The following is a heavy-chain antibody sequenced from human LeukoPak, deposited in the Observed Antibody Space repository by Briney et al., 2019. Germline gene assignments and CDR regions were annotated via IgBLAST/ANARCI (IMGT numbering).Heavy chain of an antibody. CDR1: GFTFSSYG. Sequence: GGSLRLSCAASGFTFSSYGMHWVRQAPGKGLEWVAFIRYDGSNKYYADSVKGRFTISRDNSKNSLYLQMTSLRVEDTAVYFCAKSRAPTAAPSAFHIWGQGTMVTVSS. J-gene: IGHJ3*02. CDR2: IRYDGSNK. CDR3: AKSRAPTAAPSAFHI. V-gene: IGHV3-30*02. D-gene: IGHD1-14*01.